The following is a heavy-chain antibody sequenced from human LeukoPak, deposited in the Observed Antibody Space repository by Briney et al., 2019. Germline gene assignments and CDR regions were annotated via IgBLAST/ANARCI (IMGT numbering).Heavy chain of an antibody. J-gene: IGHJ6*02. V-gene: IGHV1-69*04. CDR1: GGTFSSYA. CDR2: IIPILGIA. CDR3: EETDSSGYYPPGGAVGDYYYYGMDV. D-gene: IGHD3-22*01. Sequence: SVKVSCKASGGTFSSYAISWVRQAPGQGLEWMGRIIPILGIANYAQKFQGRVTITADKSTSTAYMELSSLRSEDTGVYYCEETDSSGYYPPGGAVGDYYYYGMDVWGQGTTVTVSS.